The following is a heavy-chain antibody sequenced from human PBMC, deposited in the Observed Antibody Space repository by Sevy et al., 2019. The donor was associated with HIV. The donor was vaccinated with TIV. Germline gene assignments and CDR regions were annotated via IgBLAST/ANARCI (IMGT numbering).Heavy chain of an antibody. CDR1: GFTFSSYA. V-gene: IGHV3-30-3*01. CDR3: INNRGFCTNGVCGEYFDY. CDR2: ISYDGSNK. Sequence: GGSLRLSCAASGFTFSSYAMHWVRQAPGKGLEWVAVISYDGSNKYYAYSVKGRFTISRDNSKNTLYLQMNSLKTEDTALYYCINNRGFCTNGVCGEYFDYWGQGTLVTVSS. J-gene: IGHJ4*02. D-gene: IGHD2-8*01.